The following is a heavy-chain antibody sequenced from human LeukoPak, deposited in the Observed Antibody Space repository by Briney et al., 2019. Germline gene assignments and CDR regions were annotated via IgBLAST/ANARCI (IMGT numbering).Heavy chain of an antibody. D-gene: IGHD3-3*01. CDR1: GYTFTSYG. Sequence: GASVKVSCKASGYTFTSYGISWVRQAPGQGLEWMGWISAYNGNTNYAQKLQGRVTITTDGSTSTAYMELSSLRSEDTAVYYCARENYDFWSGPLDYWGQGTLVTVSS. V-gene: IGHV1-18*01. CDR2: ISAYNGNT. CDR3: ARENYDFWSGPLDY. J-gene: IGHJ4*02.